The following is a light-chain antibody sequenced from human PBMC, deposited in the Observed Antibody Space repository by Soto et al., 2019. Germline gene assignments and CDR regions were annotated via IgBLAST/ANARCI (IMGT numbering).Light chain of an antibody. CDR1: QSVSSY. CDR2: DAS. V-gene: IGKV3-11*01. CDR3: PQRSDWPST. J-gene: IGKJ4*01. Sequence: EIVLTQSPATLSLSPGERATLSCRASQSVSSYLAWYQQKPGQAPRLLIYDASNRATGIPARVSGSGSGTDFTPTISSLEPDDFAAYYCPQRSDWPSTFGGGTKVQIK.